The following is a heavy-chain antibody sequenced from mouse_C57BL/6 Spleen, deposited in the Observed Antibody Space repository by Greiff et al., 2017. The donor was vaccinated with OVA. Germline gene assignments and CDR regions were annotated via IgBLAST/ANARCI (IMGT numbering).Heavy chain of an antibody. Sequence: EVMLVESGGGLVKPGGSLKLSCAASGFTFSDYGMHWVRQAPEKGLEWVAYISSGSSTIYYADTVKGRFTISRDNAKNTLFLQMTSLRSEDTAMYYCAIMITTYFAYWGQGTTLTVSS. CDR1: GFTFSDYG. CDR2: ISSGSSTI. V-gene: IGHV5-17*01. D-gene: IGHD2-4*01. CDR3: AIMITTYFAY. J-gene: IGHJ2*01.